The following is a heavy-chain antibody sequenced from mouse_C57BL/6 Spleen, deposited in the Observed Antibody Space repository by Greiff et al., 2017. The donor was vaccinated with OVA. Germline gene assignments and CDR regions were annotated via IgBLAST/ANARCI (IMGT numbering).Heavy chain of an antibody. D-gene: IGHD1-1*01. CDR3: ARDYGSSYGFAY. J-gene: IGHJ3*01. CDR2: ISYSGST. Sequence: VQLQQSGPGMVKPSQSLSLTCTVTGYSITSGYDWHWIRHFPGNKLEWMGYISYSGSTNYNPSLKSRISITHDTSKNHFFLKLNSVTTEDTATYYCARDYGSSYGFAYWGQGTLVTVSA. CDR1: GYSITSGYD. V-gene: IGHV3-1*01.